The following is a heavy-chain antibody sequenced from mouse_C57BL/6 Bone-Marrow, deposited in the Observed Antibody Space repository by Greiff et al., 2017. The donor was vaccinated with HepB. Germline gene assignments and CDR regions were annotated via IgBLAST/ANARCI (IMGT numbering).Heavy chain of an antibody. D-gene: IGHD4-1*01. CDR1: GYTFTDYY. V-gene: IGHV1-19*01. CDR2: INPYNGGT. Sequence: EVQLQQSGPVLVKPGASVKMSCKASGYTFTDYYMNWVKQSHGKSLEWIGVINPYNGGTSYNQKFKGKATLTVDKSSSTAYMELNSLTSEDSAVYYCARRSGTGSYYAMDYWGQGTSVTVSS. J-gene: IGHJ4*01. CDR3: ARRSGTGSYYAMDY.